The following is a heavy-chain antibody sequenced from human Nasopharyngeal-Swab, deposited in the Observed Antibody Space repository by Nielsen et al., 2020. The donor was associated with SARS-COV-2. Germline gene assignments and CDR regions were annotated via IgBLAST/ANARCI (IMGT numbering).Heavy chain of an antibody. J-gene: IGHJ5*02. Sequence: SETLSLTCTVKGGSFRGFYWSWIRQAPGKEMEWIGDVTHSGRTNYNPSLKGRVSISMNTVANQVSLDLASVTAADTAVYYCARDRSTTVSTAGWFDPWGQGTLVTVST. V-gene: IGHV4-34*01. CDR3: ARDRSTTVSTAGWFDP. D-gene: IGHD4-11*01. CDR2: VTHSGRT. CDR1: GGSFRGFY.